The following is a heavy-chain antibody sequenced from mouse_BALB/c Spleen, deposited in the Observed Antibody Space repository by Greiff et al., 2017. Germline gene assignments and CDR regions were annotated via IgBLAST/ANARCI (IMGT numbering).Heavy chain of an antibody. J-gene: IGHJ4*01. V-gene: IGHV1-4*01. CDR1: GYTFTSYT. CDR2: INPSSGYT. Sequence: VKLVESGAELARPGASVKMSCKASGYTFTSYTMHWVKQRPGQGLEWIGYINPSSGYTNYNQKFKDKATLTADKSSSTAYMQLSSLTSEDSAVYYCARGRYGNYGAMDYWGQGTSVTVSS. D-gene: IGHD2-10*02. CDR3: ARGRYGNYGAMDY.